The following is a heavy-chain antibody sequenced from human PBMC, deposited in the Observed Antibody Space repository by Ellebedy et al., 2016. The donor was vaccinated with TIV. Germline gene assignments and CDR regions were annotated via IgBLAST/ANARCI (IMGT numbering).Heavy chain of an antibody. CDR1: GYTFTGYY. D-gene: IGHD3-10*01. V-gene: IGHV1-2*02. J-gene: IGHJ4*02. Sequence: ASVKVSCKASGYTFTGYYLHWVRQAPGQGLEWMGWINPDSGGTKYAQKFEGRVTMTRDTSISTAYMELSRLRSDDTAVYYCARVRGGIVFDYWGQGTAVTVS. CDR3: ARVRGGIVFDY. CDR2: INPDSGGT.